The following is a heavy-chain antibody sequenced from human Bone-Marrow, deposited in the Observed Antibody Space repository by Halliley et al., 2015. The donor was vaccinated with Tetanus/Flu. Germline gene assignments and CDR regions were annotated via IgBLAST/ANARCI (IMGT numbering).Heavy chain of an antibody. CDR3: ARAVHYDFWSGFDY. CDR2: TNSDGSST. J-gene: IGHJ4*02. D-gene: IGHD3-3*01. Sequence: GGSRTNSDGSSTSYADSVKGRFPISRDNAKNTLYLQMNSLRAEDTAVYYCARAVHYDFWSGFDYWGQGTLVTVSS. V-gene: IGHV3-74*01.